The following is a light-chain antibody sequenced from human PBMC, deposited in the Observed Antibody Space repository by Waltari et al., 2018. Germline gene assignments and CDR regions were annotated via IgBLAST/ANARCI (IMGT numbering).Light chain of an antibody. CDR1: QSMYSTY. Sequence: EIVLTQSPGTLSLSPGERATLSGRASQSMYSTYLAWYQQKPGQAPRLITYGAYNRPTGVTDMCSGSGSGTDFTLTISRLEPEDFAVYYCQQYGSSPRTFGQGTTVEIK. J-gene: IGKJ1*01. V-gene: IGKV3-20*01. CDR2: GAY. CDR3: QQYGSSPRT.